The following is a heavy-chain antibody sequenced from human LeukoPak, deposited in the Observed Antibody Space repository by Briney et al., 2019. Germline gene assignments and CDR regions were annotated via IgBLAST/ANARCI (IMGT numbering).Heavy chain of an antibody. CDR1: GFTFSSYG. V-gene: IGHV3-30*03. CDR3: ARLRYCSGGSCYSGWYYYYGMDV. D-gene: IGHD2-15*01. Sequence: PGGSLRLSCAASGFTFSSYGMHWVRQAPGKGLEWVAVISYDGSNKYYADSVKGRFTISRDNSKNTLYLQMNSLRAEDTAVYYCARLRYCSGGSCYSGWYYYYGMDVWGQGTTVTVSS. J-gene: IGHJ6*02. CDR2: ISYDGSNK.